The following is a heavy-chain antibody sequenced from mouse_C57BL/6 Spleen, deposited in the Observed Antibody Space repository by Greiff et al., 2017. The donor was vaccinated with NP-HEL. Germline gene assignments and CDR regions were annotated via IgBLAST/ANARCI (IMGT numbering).Heavy chain of an antibody. D-gene: IGHD1-1*01. Sequence: QVQLQQPGAELVKPGASVKLSCKASGYTFTSYWMHWVKQRPGQGLEWIGMIHPNSGSTNYNEKFKSKATLTVDKSSSTAYMQLSSRTSEDSAVYYCASTPYYDGSNDVGAMDYWGQGTSVTVSS. V-gene: IGHV1-64*01. CDR1: GYTFTSYW. CDR3: ASTPYYDGSNDVGAMDY. CDR2: IHPNSGST. J-gene: IGHJ4*01.